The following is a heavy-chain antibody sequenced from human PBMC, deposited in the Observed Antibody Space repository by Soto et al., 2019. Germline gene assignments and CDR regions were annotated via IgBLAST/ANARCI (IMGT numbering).Heavy chain of an antibody. D-gene: IGHD3-22*01. Sequence: GGSLRLSCAASGFTFSSYSMNWVRQAPGEGLERVSYISSSSSTIYYADSVKGRFTISRDNAKSSLYLQMNSQRDEDTAVYYWAGDSVALTMIVVVTLDYWGQGTLVTVSS. J-gene: IGHJ4*02. CDR2: ISSSSSTI. V-gene: IGHV3-48*02. CDR1: GFTFSSYS. CDR3: AGDSVALTMIVVVTLDY.